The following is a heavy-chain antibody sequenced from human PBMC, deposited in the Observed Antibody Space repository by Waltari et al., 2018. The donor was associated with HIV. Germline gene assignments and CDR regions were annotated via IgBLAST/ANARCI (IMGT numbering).Heavy chain of an antibody. V-gene: IGHV3-53*01. CDR1: GFPVSCNY. J-gene: IGHJ4*02. Sequence: EVQLVLSGGGMIRPGGSLRLSCVASGFPVSCNYVSWDRQAAGQWLEGVSGIYSGGSTFYADSVQGRFTISRDNAKNTLFLQLNSLRAEYTAVYYCARDRGDSFFPYWGQGTLVTVSS. CDR3: ARDRGDSFFPY. CDR2: IYSGGST. D-gene: IGHD5-18*01.